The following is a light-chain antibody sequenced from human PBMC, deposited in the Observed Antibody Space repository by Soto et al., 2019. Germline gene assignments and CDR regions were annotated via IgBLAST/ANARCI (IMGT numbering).Light chain of an antibody. Sequence: EIVLTQTPGTLSLSPGDRDTLSCRASQSLSSTYLAWYQQKPGQAPRLLIYGTSSRATGIPDRFSGSGSGTDFTLTISRLEPEDFAVYYCQQYGSLSFGGGTKVEIK. CDR1: QSLSSTY. V-gene: IGKV3-20*01. J-gene: IGKJ4*01. CDR3: QQYGSLS. CDR2: GTS.